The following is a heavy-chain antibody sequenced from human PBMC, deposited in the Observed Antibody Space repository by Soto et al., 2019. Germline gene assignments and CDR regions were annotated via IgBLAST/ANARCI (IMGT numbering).Heavy chain of an antibody. CDR3: ARVRYATDYYYYGMDV. J-gene: IGHJ6*02. D-gene: IGHD2-8*01. CDR2: ISAYNGNT. V-gene: IGHV1-18*01. Sequence: ASVKVSCKASGYTFTSYGISWVRQAPGQGLEWMGWISAYNGNTNYAQKLQGRVTMTTDTSTSTAYMELRSLRSDDTAVYYCARVRYATDYYYYGMDVWGQGTTVTVSS. CDR1: GYTFTSYG.